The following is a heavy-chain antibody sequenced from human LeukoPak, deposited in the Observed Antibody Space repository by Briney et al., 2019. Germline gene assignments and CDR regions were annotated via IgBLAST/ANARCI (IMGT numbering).Heavy chain of an antibody. CDR2: IDPGDSDA. V-gene: IGHV5-51*01. CDR3: ARRGGSGHFDL. Sequence: GESLKISCKGSGYSVTIYWIGWVRQMPGKGLEWMGIIDPGDSDARYSPSFRGQVTISADKSISTAYLQWSSLKASDTAMYYCARRGGSGHFDLWGRGTLVTVSS. D-gene: IGHD3-10*01. J-gene: IGHJ2*01. CDR1: GYSVTIYW.